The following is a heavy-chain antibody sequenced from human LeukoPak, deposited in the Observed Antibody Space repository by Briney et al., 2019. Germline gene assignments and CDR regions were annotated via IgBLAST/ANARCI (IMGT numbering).Heavy chain of an antibody. CDR2: IYYSGST. Sequence: SETLSLTCTVSGGSISSSSYYWGWIRQPPGKGLEWIGSIYYSGSTYYNPSLKSRVTISVDTSKNQFSLKLSSVTAADTAVYYCARLYLVWGTSCYDYWGQGTLVTVSS. J-gene: IGHJ4*02. CDR1: GGSISSSSYY. D-gene: IGHD2-2*01. CDR3: ARLYLVWGTSCYDY. V-gene: IGHV4-39*07.